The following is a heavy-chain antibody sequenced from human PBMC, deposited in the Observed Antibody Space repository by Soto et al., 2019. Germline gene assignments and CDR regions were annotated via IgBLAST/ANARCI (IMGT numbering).Heavy chain of an antibody. J-gene: IGHJ6*02. V-gene: IGHV4-59*01. CDR3: ARDKGMTTYYYYGMDV. D-gene: IGHD3-10*01. CDR2: IYYSGST. CDR1: GGSISSYY. Sequence: LSLTCTVSGGSISSYYWSWIRQPPGKGLEWIGYIYYSGSTNYNPSLKSRVTISVDTSKNQFSLKLSSVTAADTAVYYCARDKGMTTYYYYGMDVWGQGTTVTVSS.